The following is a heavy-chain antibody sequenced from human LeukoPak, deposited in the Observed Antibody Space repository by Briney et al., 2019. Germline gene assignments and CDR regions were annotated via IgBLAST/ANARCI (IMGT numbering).Heavy chain of an antibody. J-gene: IGHJ6*02. D-gene: IGHD2-2*01. CDR2: INPNTGGT. CDR3: ARDPHYCSSTSCYPYYGMDV. CDR1: GYTFTGYY. V-gene: IGHV1-2*02. Sequence: ASVKVSCKASGYTFTGYYMHWVRQAPGQGLEWMGWINPNTGGTNYAQKFQGRVTMTRDTSISTAYMELSRLRSDDTAVYYCARDPHYCSSTSCYPYYGMDVWGQGTTVTVSS.